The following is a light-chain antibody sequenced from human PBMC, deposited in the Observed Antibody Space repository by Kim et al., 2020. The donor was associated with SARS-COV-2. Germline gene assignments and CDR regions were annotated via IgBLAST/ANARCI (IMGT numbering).Light chain of an antibody. J-gene: IGKJ5*01. V-gene: IGKV3-20*01. Sequence: EIVLPQSPGTLSLSPGERATLSCRASQSVSSSYLAWYQQKPGQAPRLLIYGASSRATGIPDRFSGSGAGTDFTLTISRLEPEDFAVYYCQQYVSLITFGQGTRLEIK. CDR1: QSVSSSY. CDR2: GAS. CDR3: QQYVSLIT.